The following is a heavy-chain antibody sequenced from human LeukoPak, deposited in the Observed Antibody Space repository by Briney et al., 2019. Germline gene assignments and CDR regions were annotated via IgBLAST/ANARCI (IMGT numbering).Heavy chain of an antibody. CDR1: GFTFSYTY. CDR3: ARGQRWKDY. J-gene: IGHJ4*02. D-gene: IGHD4-23*01. Sequence: GGSLRHSCAASGFTFSYTYMSWIRPAPARGVEWVSYIRSSASNIYYTDSVKGRFTLYRHNDKHSLYLYLNSLRAGETDVYYCARGQRWKDYWGKGTLVAVSS. V-gene: IGHV3-11*04. CDR2: IRSSASNI.